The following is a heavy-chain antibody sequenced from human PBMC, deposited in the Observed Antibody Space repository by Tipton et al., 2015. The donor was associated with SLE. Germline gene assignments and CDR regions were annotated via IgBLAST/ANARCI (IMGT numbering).Heavy chain of an antibody. CDR2: IYYSGST. J-gene: IGHJ5*02. CDR3: ARGSSSSSWYPNWFDP. V-gene: IGHV4-59*12. CDR1: GGSISSYY. Sequence: GLVKPSETLSLTCAVSGGSISSYYWSWIRQPPGKGLEWIGYIYYSGSTNYNPSLKSRVTISVDTSKSQFSLKLSSVTAADTAVYYCARGSSSSSWYPNWFDPWGQGTLVTVSS. D-gene: IGHD6-13*01.